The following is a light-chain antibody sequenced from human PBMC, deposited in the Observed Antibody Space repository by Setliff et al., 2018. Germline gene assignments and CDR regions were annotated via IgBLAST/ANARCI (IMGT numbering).Light chain of an antibody. J-gene: IGLJ1*01. CDR2: GVS. CDR1: SSDVGSYDL. Sequence: PASVSGSPGQSITISCSGTSSDVGSYDLVSWYQQHPGKAPKLIIYGVSDRPSGVSNRFSGSKSGNTASLTISGLQTEDEADYYCNAYTSGTTYVFGTGTKVTVL. V-gene: IGLV2-14*03. CDR3: NAYTSGTTYV.